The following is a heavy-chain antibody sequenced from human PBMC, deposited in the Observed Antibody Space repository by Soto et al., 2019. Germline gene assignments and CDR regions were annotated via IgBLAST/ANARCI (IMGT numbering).Heavy chain of an antibody. CDR1: GSTFSSYG. D-gene: IGHD2-2*03. Sequence: QVHLVQSGAEVKKPGSSVKVSCKASGSTFSSYGFSWVRQAPRQGLEFMGRIVPTFGNANYAQRFEGRLTISADESRATVFMELSSLTNEDTAIYYCEAGYCSSGSCFDFWGQGTQVSVSS. CDR2: IVPTFGNA. J-gene: IGHJ4*02. CDR3: EAGYCSSGSCFDF. V-gene: IGHV1-69*18.